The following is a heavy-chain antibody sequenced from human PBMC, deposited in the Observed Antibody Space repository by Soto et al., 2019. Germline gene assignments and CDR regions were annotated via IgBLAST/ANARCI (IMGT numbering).Heavy chain of an antibody. CDR3: ARGEQYSGRIFDY. CDR1: GDSVSSNSAG. J-gene: IGHJ4*01. D-gene: IGHD1-26*01. Sequence: SQTLSLTCAITGDSVSSNSAGWSWVRQSPSRGLEWLGGTYYRSKWYYEYAVSVRGRITINPDTPKNQYSLQLNSVTPEDTAVYFCARGEQYSGRIFDYWGQGTLVTVSS. V-gene: IGHV6-1*01. CDR2: TYYRSKWYY.